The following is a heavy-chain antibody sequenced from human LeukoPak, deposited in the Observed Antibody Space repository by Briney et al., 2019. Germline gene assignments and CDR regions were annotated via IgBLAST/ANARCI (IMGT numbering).Heavy chain of an antibody. CDR3: AREVAI. Sequence: SETLSLTCAVSGGSISSYYLNWIRQPPGKGLEWIGYIYYSGSTNYNPSLKSPVTISVDKSKNQFSLKLIFVTAADTAVYYCAREVAIWGQGTLVTVSS. J-gene: IGHJ4*02. D-gene: IGHD2-15*01. CDR2: IYYSGST. CDR1: GGSISSYY. V-gene: IGHV4-59*12.